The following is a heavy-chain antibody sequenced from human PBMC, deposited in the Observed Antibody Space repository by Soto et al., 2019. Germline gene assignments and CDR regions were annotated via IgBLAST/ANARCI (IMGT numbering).Heavy chain of an antibody. CDR3: ARDQESITDRILKX. CDR1: GDTFSSFG. Sequence: ASVKVSCKASGDTFSSFGFSWVRQAPGQGLEWLGCISAYNGNTHYAQKVRDRVTLTKDTSTNTAYMELRSLTSDETAVYYCARDQESITDRILKXWGQGTRVTVSX. D-gene: IGHD3-10*01. V-gene: IGHV1-18*01. CDR2: ISAYNGNT. J-gene: IGHJ4*02.